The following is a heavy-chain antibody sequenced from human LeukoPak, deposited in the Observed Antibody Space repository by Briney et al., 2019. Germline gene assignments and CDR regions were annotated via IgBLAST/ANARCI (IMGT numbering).Heavy chain of an antibody. J-gene: IGHJ4*02. D-gene: IGHD3-3*01. CDR1: GFTFSSYW. Sequence: GGSLRLSCAASGFTFSSYWMHWVRQAPGKGLEWVADIKKDGSETYYVDSVKGRFTISRDNAKNSLFLQMNNLRVEDTAVYFCIWSGEADWGQGTLVTVSS. V-gene: IGHV3-7*01. CDR2: IKKDGSET. CDR3: IWSGEAD.